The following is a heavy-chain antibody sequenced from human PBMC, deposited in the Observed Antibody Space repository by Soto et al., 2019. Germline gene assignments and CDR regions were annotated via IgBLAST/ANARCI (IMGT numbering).Heavy chain of an antibody. D-gene: IGHD3-3*01. Sequence: SVKVSCKASGGTFSSYAISWVRQAPGQGLEWVGGIIPIFGTANYAQKFQGRVTITADESTSTAYMELSSLRSEDTAVYYCARGRTIFHYYGMDVWGQGTTVTVSS. CDR3: ARGRTIFHYYGMDV. CDR1: GGTFSSYA. J-gene: IGHJ6*02. CDR2: IIPIFGTA. V-gene: IGHV1-69*13.